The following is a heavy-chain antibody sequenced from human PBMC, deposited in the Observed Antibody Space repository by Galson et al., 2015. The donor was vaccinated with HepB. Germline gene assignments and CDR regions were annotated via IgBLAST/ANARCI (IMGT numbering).Heavy chain of an antibody. J-gene: IGHJ5*02. CDR3: ARAGGVRYQLPYYNWFDP. CDR2: IIPIFGTA. Sequence: SVKVSCKASGGTFSSYAISWVRQAPGQGLEWMGGIIPIFGTANYAQKFQGRVTITADGSTSTAYMELSSLRSEDTAVYYCARAGGVRYQLPYYNWFDPWGQGTLVTVSS. D-gene: IGHD2-2*02. V-gene: IGHV1-69*13. CDR1: GGTFSSYA.